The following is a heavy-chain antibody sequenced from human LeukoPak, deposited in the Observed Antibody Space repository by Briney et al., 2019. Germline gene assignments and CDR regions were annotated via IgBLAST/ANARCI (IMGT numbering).Heavy chain of an antibody. D-gene: IGHD6-19*01. CDR2: INHSGST. J-gene: IGHJ4*02. V-gene: IGHV4-34*01. CDR1: GGSFSGYY. Sequence: SETLSLTCAVYGGSFSGYYWSWIRQPPGKGLEWIGEINHSGSTNYNPSVKSRVTISVDTSKNQFSLKLSSVTAADTAVYYCARGSGGWAQWLVQGDYWGQGTVVIVSS. CDR3: ARGSGGWAQWLVQGDY.